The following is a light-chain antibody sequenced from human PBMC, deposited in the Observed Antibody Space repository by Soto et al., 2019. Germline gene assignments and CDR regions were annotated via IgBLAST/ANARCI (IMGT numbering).Light chain of an antibody. CDR2: EAS. CDR3: QQYGSSGT. Sequence: EIVLTESPSTLYLSHGESAPLSCGDSQSVSTYVTYLAWYQQKPCQAPRLLMYEASNRATGVPARFSGSGSGTDFTLTISRLEPEDFAVYYCQQYGSSGTFGQGTKVDIK. J-gene: IGKJ1*01. CDR1: QSVSTYVTY. V-gene: IGKV3D-20*01.